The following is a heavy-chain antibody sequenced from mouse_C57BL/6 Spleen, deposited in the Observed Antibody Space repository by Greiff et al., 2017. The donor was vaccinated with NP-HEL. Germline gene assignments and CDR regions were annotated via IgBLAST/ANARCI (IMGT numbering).Heavy chain of an antibody. Sequence: VQLQQSGAELVRPGASVKLSCTASGFNIKDDYMHWVKQRPEQGLEWIGWIDPSNGDTDYAPKFQGKATITADTSSNTAYLQLSSLTSEDAVVYYYTTELYAMDYWGQGTSVTVSS. V-gene: IGHV14-4*01. D-gene: IGHD1-3*01. J-gene: IGHJ4*01. CDR2: IDPSNGDT. CDR3: TTELYAMDY. CDR1: GFNIKDDY.